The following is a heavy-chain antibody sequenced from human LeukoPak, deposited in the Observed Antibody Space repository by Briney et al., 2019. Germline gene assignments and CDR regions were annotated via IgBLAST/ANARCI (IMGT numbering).Heavy chain of an antibody. J-gene: IGHJ6*03. Sequence: GASVKVSCKVSGYTLTELSMHWVRQAPGKGLEWMGGFDPEDGETIYAQKFQGRVTMTEDTYTDTAYMELSSLRSEDTAVYYCATEAGSYSYSDYYYMDVWGKGTTVTISS. CDR1: GYTLTELS. D-gene: IGHD5-18*01. V-gene: IGHV1-24*01. CDR3: ATEAGSYSYSDYYYMDV. CDR2: FDPEDGET.